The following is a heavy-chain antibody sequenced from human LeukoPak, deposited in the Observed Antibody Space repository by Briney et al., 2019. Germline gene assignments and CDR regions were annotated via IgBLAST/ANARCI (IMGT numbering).Heavy chain of an antibody. Sequence: SETLSLTCAVYGGSFSGYYWSWIRQPPGKGLEWIGEINHSGSTSYNPSLKSRVTISVDTSKNQFSLKLSSVTAADTAVYYCARGKRLRRWFDPWGQGTLVTVSS. CDR1: GGSFSGYY. D-gene: IGHD4-17*01. CDR3: ARGKRLRRWFDP. CDR2: INHSGST. V-gene: IGHV4-34*01. J-gene: IGHJ5*02.